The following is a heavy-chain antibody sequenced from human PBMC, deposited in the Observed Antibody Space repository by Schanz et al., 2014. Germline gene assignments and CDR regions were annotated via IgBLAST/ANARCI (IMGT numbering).Heavy chain of an antibody. J-gene: IGHJ3*01. V-gene: IGHV4-4*02. CDR3: TRSTLWSYDV. CDR1: GGSISSGVW. CDR2: IFHSGTT. D-gene: IGHD2-21*01. Sequence: QVQLQESGPGLVKPSGTLSLTCVVSGGSISSGVWWTWARQSPGKGLGWIGEIFHSGTTNYNPSLEGRVPISVDKSKNQFSLILSSMTAADTAVYYCTRSTLWSYDVWGRGTMVIVSS.